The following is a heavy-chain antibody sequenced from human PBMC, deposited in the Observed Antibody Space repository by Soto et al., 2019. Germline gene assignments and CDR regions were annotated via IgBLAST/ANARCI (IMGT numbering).Heavy chain of an antibody. J-gene: IGHJ4*01. Sequence: QVQLQESGPGLVKPSETLFITCRVSGASISSGTHHWGWLRQAPGRGLEWIGTVYHTGSASYNPSLGNRVSISVDTSRNEFSLNLNSVTAADTAIYYCARPRVAATGAFDYWGHGTLVSVSS. CDR2: VYHTGSA. D-gene: IGHD1-26*01. CDR3: ARPRVAATGAFDY. CDR1: GASISSGTHH. V-gene: IGHV4-39*01.